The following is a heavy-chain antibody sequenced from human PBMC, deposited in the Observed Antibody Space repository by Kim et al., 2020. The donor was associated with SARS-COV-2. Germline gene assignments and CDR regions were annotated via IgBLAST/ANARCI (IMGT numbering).Heavy chain of an antibody. V-gene: IGHV3-23*01. CDR2: ISDRGINT. CDR3: AKYVSVSGTAVDF. J-gene: IGHJ4*02. Sequence: GGSLRLSCAASGFTFSNYAMSWVRQAPGKGLEWVSAISDRGINTYYADSVKGRFTISRDNSKNTLYLQMNSLRAEDTAMFYCAKYVSVSGTAVDFWGQGTLVTVSS. D-gene: IGHD6-19*01. CDR1: GFTFSNYA.